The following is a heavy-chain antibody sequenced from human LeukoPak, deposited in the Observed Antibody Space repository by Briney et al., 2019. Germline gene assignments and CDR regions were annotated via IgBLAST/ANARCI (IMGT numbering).Heavy chain of an antibody. V-gene: IGHV3-53*01. CDR1: GFTVISNY. J-gene: IGHJ4*02. CDR2: IYSDGRV. D-gene: IGHD5-18*01. Sequence: GGSLRLSCAAPGFTVISNYMSWVRQAPGEGLEWVSVIYSDGRVHYADSVKGRFTISRDDSKNTLYLQMNSLRAEDTAVYYCARESGYSYGLAGFFDYWGQGTLATVSS. CDR3: ARESGYSYGLAGFFDY.